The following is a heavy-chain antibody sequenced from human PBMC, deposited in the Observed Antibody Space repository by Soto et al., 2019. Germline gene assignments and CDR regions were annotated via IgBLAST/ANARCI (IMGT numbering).Heavy chain of an antibody. Sequence: QVQLVQSGAEVKKTGASVKVSCKASGYTFTSYGISWVRQAPGQGLEWMGWISAYNGNTNYAQKIKGRVTMTTDTSTSTAYMELRSLRSDDTAVYYCARDGRYSGSYGGSYFDHWGQGTLVTVSS. CDR1: GYTFTSYG. D-gene: IGHD1-26*01. CDR2: ISAYNGNT. J-gene: IGHJ4*02. CDR3: ARDGRYSGSYGGSYFDH. V-gene: IGHV1-18*01.